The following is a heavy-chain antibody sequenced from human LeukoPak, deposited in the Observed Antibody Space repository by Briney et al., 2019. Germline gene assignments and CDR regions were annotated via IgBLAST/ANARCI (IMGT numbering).Heavy chain of an antibody. Sequence: GGSLRLSCAASGFTFSSYSMNWVRQAPGKGLEWLSYISSTSSPIYYADSVKGRFTVSRDNAKNSLYLHMNSLRDEDTAAYYCARAAVEGYYYYGMDVWGQGTTVTVSS. V-gene: IGHV3-48*02. CDR1: GFTFSSYS. CDR3: ARAAVEGYYYYGMDV. J-gene: IGHJ6*02. D-gene: IGHD4-23*01. CDR2: ISSTSSPI.